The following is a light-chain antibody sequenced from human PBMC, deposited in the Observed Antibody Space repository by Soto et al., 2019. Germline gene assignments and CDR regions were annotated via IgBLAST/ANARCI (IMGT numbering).Light chain of an antibody. Sequence: EIVLTQSPGTLSLSPGERATFSCRASQSVSNSSLAWYHQKPGQAPRLLLFAASRRATGIPDTFSGSGSGTDFTLIISRLEPEDFAVYYCQKCDYLPIFGPGTTVDFK. J-gene: IGKJ3*01. V-gene: IGKV3-20*01. CDR2: AAS. CDR1: QSVSNSS. CDR3: QKCDYLPI.